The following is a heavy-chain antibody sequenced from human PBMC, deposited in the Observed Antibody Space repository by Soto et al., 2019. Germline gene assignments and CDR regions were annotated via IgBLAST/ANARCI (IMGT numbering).Heavy chain of an antibody. V-gene: IGHV4-59*01. D-gene: IGHD3-10*01. Sequence: SETLSLTCTVSGGSISSYYWSWIRQPPGKGLEWIGYIYYSGSTNYNPSLKSRATISVDTSKNQFSLKLSSVTAADTAVYYCARTYYYGSGSLYYFDYWGQGTLVTVSS. CDR2: IYYSGST. CDR3: ARTYYYGSGSLYYFDY. J-gene: IGHJ4*02. CDR1: GGSISSYY.